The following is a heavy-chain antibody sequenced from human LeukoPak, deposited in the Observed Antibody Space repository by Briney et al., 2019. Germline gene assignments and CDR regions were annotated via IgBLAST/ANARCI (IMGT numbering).Heavy chain of an antibody. CDR1: GFTFGDYA. CDR2: IRSKAYGGTT. J-gene: IGHJ3*02. D-gene: IGHD4-11*01. V-gene: IGHV3-49*04. CDR3: TRERDYPDAFDI. Sequence: PGGFLRLSCTASGFTFGDYAMSWVRQAPGKGLEWVGFIRSKAYGGTTEYAASVKGRFTISRDDSKSIAYLQMNSLKTEDTAVYYCTRERDYPDAFDIWGQGTMVTVSS.